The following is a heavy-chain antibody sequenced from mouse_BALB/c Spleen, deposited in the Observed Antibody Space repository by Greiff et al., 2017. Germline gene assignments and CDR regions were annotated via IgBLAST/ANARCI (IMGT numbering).Heavy chain of an antibody. CDR1: GYTFTSYW. V-gene: IGHV1S81*02. CDR3: ARGGGNWFAY. CDR2: INPSNGRT. J-gene: IGHJ3*01. D-gene: IGHD2-1*01. Sequence: VQLQQPGAELVKPGASVKLSCKASGYTFTSYWMHWVKQRPGQGLEWIGEINPSNGRTNYNEKFKSKATLTVDKSSSTAYMQLSSLTSEDSAVYYCARGGGNWFAYWGQGTLVTVSA.